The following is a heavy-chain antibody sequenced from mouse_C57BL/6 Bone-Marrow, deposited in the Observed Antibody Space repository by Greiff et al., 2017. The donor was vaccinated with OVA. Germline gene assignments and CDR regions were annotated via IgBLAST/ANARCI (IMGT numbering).Heavy chain of an antibody. CDR1: GFTFSDYY. CDR2: INYDGSST. D-gene: IGHD1-1*01. Sequence: EVQRVESEGGLVQPGSSMKLSCTASGFTFSDYYMAWVRQVPEKGLEWVANINYDGSSTYYLDSLKSRFIISRDNAKNILYLQMSSLKSEDTATYYCAREGIYYYGSWYFDVWGTGTTVTVSS. CDR3: AREGIYYYGSWYFDV. V-gene: IGHV5-16*01. J-gene: IGHJ1*03.